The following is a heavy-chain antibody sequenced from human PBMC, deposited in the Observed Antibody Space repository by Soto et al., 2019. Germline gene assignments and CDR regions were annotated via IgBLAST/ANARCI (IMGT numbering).Heavy chain of an antibody. Sequence: ESGGGVVQPGRSLRLSCAASGFTFSSYGMHWVRQAPGKGLEWVAVISYDGSNKYYADSVKGRFTISRDNSKNTLYLQMNSLRAEDTAVYYCATPAYSSGWYSGAFDIWGQGTMVTVSS. CDR2: ISYDGSNK. CDR1: GFTFSSYG. V-gene: IGHV3-30*03. J-gene: IGHJ3*02. D-gene: IGHD6-19*01. CDR3: ATPAYSSGWYSGAFDI.